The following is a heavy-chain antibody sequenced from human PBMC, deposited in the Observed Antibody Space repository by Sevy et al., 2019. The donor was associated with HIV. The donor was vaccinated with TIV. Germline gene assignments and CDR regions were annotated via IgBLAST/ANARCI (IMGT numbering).Heavy chain of an antibody. V-gene: IGHV3-33*01. Sequence: GGSLRLSCTTSGFTFSGYAMHWVRQAPGKGLEWVAIIWSDGAYQYHGDSVKGRFTISRDNSKNTLYLQMNSLRVEDTAVYYCARGGYYYDNAAYYAFDSWGQGTLVTVSS. CDR2: IWSDGAYQ. CDR1: GFTFSGYA. CDR3: ARGGYYYDNAAYYAFDS. D-gene: IGHD3-22*01. J-gene: IGHJ4*02.